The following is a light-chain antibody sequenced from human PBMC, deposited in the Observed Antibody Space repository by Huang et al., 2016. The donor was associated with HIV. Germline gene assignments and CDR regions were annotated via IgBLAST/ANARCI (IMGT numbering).Light chain of an antibody. Sequence: EIVLTQSPATLSLSPGERATPSGRASHSVRSYLAWYQQKPGQAPSLLIYDASNRAASSPARWSGSGSGTDFTLTISSREPEDFAVYYYQQRSNWLPRTFGGGTKVEIK. V-gene: IGKV3-11*01. J-gene: IGKJ4*01. CDR1: HSVRSY. CDR2: DAS. CDR3: QQRSNWLPRT.